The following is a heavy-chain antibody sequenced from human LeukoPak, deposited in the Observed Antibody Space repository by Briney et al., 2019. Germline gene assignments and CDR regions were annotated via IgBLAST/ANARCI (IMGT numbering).Heavy chain of an antibody. V-gene: IGHV1-69*02. Sequence: SVKVSCKASGGTFTSYTISWVRQAPGQGLEWMGRITPILGIANYAQKFQGRVTITADKSTSTAYMELSSLRSEDTAVYYCASGYYDFWSGYGLGAWGQGTPVTVSS. CDR1: GGTFTSYT. J-gene: IGHJ5*02. D-gene: IGHD3-3*01. CDR2: ITPILGIA. CDR3: ASGYYDFWSGYGLGA.